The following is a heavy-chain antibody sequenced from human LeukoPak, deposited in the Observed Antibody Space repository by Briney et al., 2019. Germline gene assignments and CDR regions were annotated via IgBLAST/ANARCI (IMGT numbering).Heavy chain of an antibody. J-gene: IGHJ4*02. CDR2: IYHSGST. V-gene: IGHV4-59*12. CDR1: GVSISYYY. CDR3: ARVRAAAIPYYFDS. Sequence: PSETLSLTCTVSGVSISYYYWSWIRQPPGKGLEWIGSIYHSGSTYYNPSLKSRVTISVDTSKNQFSLKLSSVTAADTAVYYCARVRAAAIPYYFDSWGQGTLVTVSS. D-gene: IGHD6-13*01.